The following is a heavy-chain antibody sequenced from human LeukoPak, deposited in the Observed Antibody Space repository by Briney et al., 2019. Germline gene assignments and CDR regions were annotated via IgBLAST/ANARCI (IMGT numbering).Heavy chain of an antibody. D-gene: IGHD2-2*01. CDR3: ASCSSTSCYLKY. Sequence: PSETLSLTCTVSGGSISSGGYCWSWIRQHPGQGLEWIGYIYYSGSTYYNLSLKSRVTISVDTSKNQFSLKLSSVTAADTAVYYCASCSSTSCYLKYWGQGTLVTVSS. CDR2: IYYSGST. V-gene: IGHV4-31*03. J-gene: IGHJ4*02. CDR1: GGSISSGGYC.